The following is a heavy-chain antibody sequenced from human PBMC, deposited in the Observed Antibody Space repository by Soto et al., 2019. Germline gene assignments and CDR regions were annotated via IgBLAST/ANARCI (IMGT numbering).Heavy chain of an antibody. CDR3: EHTGPN. J-gene: IGHJ4*02. CDR2: IWFDGSNK. CDR1: VFTFSSYV. Sequence: HPRGSLRLSCAASVFTFSSYVTHWVRQAPGKGLEWVAVIWFDGSNKFYADSVKGRFTISRDNSKNTVSLQMNSLRDEDSAAYYCEHTGPNWGEGTRVTV. V-gene: IGHV3-33*01.